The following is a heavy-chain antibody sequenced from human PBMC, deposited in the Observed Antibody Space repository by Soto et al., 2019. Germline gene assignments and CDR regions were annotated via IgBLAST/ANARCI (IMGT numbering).Heavy chain of an antibody. J-gene: IGHJ3*02. V-gene: IGHV4-30-4*01. CDR2: IYYSGST. Sequence: SETLSLTCTVSGGSISSGDYYWSWIRQPPGKGLEWIGYIYYSGSTYYNPSLKSRVTISVDTSKNQFSLKLSSVTAADTAVYYCARDPTVVTRGPDAFDIWGQGTMVTVSS. CDR1: GGSISSGDYY. CDR3: ARDPTVVTRGPDAFDI. D-gene: IGHD4-17*01.